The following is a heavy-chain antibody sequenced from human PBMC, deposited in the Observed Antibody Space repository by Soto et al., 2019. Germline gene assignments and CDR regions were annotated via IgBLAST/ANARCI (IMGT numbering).Heavy chain of an antibody. CDR3: ARHLRLGENGLDYFDY. J-gene: IGHJ4*02. Sequence: SETLSLTCTVSGGPISSYYWSWIRQPPGKGLEWIGYIYYSGNTYYYPSLKSRVTIYVESSRNHFSLKLSSVTAADTSVYYCARHLRLGENGLDYFDYWGQGALVTVSS. D-gene: IGHD3-16*01. CDR2: IYYSGNT. CDR1: GGPISSYY. V-gene: IGHV4-59*08.